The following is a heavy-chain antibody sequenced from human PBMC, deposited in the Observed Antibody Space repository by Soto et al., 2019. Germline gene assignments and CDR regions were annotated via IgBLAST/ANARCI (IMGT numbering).Heavy chain of an antibody. CDR1: GFTFSSYA. J-gene: IGHJ6*02. CDR3: AKDLHSSWQVDGMDV. V-gene: IGHV3-23*01. Sequence: PGGPLRLSCAASGFTFSSYAMSWVRQAPGKGLEWVSAISGSGGSTYYADSVKGRFTISRDNSKNTLYLQMNSLRAEDTAVYYCAKDLHSSWQVDGMDVCGQGTTVTVSS. D-gene: IGHD6-13*01. CDR2: ISGSGGST.